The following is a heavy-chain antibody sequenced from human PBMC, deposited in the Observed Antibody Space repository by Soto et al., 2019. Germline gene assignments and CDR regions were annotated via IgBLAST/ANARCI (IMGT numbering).Heavy chain of an antibody. V-gene: IGHV3-73*01. CDR3: TRQTDAVQWLVVATGYNFDY. J-gene: IGHJ4*02. CDR2: IRSKTNSYAT. Sequence: GASLRLSCAASGFTFGGSAMHWVRQASGKGLELVGHIRSKTNSYATAYAESVKGRFTISIDDSMNTAYLQMNSLKTEDTAVYFCTRQTDAVQWLVVATGYNFDYWGQGTLVNVSS. D-gene: IGHD6-19*01. CDR1: GFTFGGSA.